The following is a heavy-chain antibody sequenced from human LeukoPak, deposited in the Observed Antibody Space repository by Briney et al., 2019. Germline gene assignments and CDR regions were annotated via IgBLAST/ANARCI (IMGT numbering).Heavy chain of an antibody. CDR1: GGSISSGSYY. J-gene: IGHJ2*01. D-gene: IGHD5-18*01. Sequence: PSETLSLTCTVSGGSISSGSYYWSWIRQPAGKGLEWIGRIYTSGSTKYNPSLKSRVTISVDTSKNQFSLMLTSVTAADTAVYYCARNNDGDSYHYAYFDLWGRGTLVTVSS. V-gene: IGHV4-61*02. CDR3: ARNNDGDSYHYAYFDL. CDR2: IYTSGST.